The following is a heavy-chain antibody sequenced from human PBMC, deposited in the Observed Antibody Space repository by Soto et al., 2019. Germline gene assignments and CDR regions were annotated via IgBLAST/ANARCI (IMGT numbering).Heavy chain of an antibody. V-gene: IGHV1-18*04. Sequence: ASVKVSCKASGYTFTSYGISWVRQAPGQGLEWMGWISAYNGNTNYAQKLQGRVTMTTDTSTSTAYVELRSLRSDDTAVYYCARAGGYYYSSYGMDVWGQGTTVTLSS. CDR1: GYTFTSYG. CDR3: ARAGGYYYSSYGMDV. D-gene: IGHD5-18*01. J-gene: IGHJ6*02. CDR2: ISAYNGNT.